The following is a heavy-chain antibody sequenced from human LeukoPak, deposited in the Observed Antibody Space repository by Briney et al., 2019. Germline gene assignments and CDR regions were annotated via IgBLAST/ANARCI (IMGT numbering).Heavy chain of an antibody. D-gene: IGHD6-13*01. CDR3: ARVVPGNQPGIAEFDP. CDR1: GYTFTSYG. J-gene: IGHJ5*02. CDR2: ISAYNGNT. Sequence: GASVKVSCKASGYTFTSYGISWVRQAPGQGLEWMGWISAYNGNTNYAQKLQGRVTMTTDTSTSTAYMELRSLRSDDTAVYYCARVVPGNQPGIAEFDPWGQGTLVTVSS. V-gene: IGHV1-18*01.